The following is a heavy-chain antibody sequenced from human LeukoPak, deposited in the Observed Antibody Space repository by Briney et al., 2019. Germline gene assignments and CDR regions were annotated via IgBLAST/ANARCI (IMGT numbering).Heavy chain of an antibody. D-gene: IGHD4-17*01. V-gene: IGHV4-59*01. Sequence: SETLSLTCTVSGDYISTYYWSWIRQPPGGGLEWIGYIYYSGNTNYNPSLKTRVAMSLDTSRNQFSLNLTSVTAADTALYYCARGMTTAWGALSGTHYFDSWGQGALVTVSS. J-gene: IGHJ4*02. CDR1: GDYISTYY. CDR2: IYYSGNT. CDR3: ARGMTTAWGALSGTHYFDS.